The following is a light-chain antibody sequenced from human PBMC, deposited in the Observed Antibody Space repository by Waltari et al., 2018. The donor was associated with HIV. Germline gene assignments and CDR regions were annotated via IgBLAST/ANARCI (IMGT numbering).Light chain of an antibody. Sequence: SYVLTQPPSVSVAPGKTATITCWGNNIGNKNVNWYQQKPGQAPVVVIFYDRDRPSGIPERFSGSSSANMATLTISRVEAGDEADYYCQVWDSDSDHVVFGVGTKLTVL. V-gene: IGLV3-21*04. J-gene: IGLJ2*01. CDR1: NIGNKN. CDR2: YDR. CDR3: QVWDSDSDHVV.